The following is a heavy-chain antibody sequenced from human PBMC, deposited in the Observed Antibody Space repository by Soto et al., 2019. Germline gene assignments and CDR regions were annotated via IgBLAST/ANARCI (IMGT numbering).Heavy chain of an antibody. Sequence: QVQLVESGGGVVQPGRSLRLSCAASGFTFSNFGIHWVRQAPGKGLVRVSSISYDGNIKYSADSVKGRFTISRDNSKNTLYLQMNSLRSEDTAVYFCAKFWGPVTAAVDDYWGQGTLVTVSS. J-gene: IGHJ4*02. V-gene: IGHV3-30*18. CDR2: ISYDGNIK. CDR1: GFTFSNFG. CDR3: AKFWGPVTAAVDDY. D-gene: IGHD6-13*01.